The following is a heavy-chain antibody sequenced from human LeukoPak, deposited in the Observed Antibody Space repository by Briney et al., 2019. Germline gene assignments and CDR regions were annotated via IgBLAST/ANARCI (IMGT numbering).Heavy chain of an antibody. CDR1: GFDFSSYG. D-gene: IGHD4-23*01. Sequence: GGSLRLSCAASGFDFSSYGMSWVRQAPGKGLEWVAVISYDGSNKYYADSVKGRFTISRDNSKNTLYLQMNSLRAEDTAVYYCAREDYGGNDYFDYWGQGTLVTVSS. J-gene: IGHJ4*02. V-gene: IGHV3-30*03. CDR2: ISYDGSNK. CDR3: AREDYGGNDYFDY.